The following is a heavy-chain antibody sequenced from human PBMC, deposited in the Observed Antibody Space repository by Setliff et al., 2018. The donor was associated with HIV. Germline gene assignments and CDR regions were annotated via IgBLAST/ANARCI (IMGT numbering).Heavy chain of an antibody. Sequence: GASVKVSCKASGYTFTSYGINWVRLAPGQGPEWVGWINPETGDPNYAQKFRGRVLMTRDTSITTAFLHVAKLTSDDTAIYYCATGIPSDLDYWGQGTLVTVSS. CDR2: INPETGDP. J-gene: IGHJ4*01. CDR1: GYTFTSYG. D-gene: IGHD2-21*01. CDR3: ATGIPSDLDY. V-gene: IGHV1-18*01.